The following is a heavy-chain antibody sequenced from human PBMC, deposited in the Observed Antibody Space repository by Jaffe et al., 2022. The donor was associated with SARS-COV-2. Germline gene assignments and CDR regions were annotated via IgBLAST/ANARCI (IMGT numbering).Heavy chain of an antibody. CDR2: MNQDGNGE. CDR3: ARTGSTYYGLNV. Sequence: EEQLVESGGDLVQPGGSLRLSCAASGFTFSSHWMTWVRQAPGKGLEWVANMNQDGNGESYVDSVKGRFSISRDNAKSSLYLQMNSLRVEDTAVYYCARTGSTYYGLNVWGQGTTVTVSS. D-gene: IGHD3-10*01. CDR1: GFTFSSHW. V-gene: IGHV3-7*01. J-gene: IGHJ6*02.